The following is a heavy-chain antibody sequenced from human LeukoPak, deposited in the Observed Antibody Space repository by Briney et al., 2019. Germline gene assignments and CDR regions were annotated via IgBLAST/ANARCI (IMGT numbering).Heavy chain of an antibody. V-gene: IGHV4-59*01. CDR2: IYYSGSA. J-gene: IGHJ4*02. CDR1: GGSISSYY. CDR3: ARSGDSSGWYPRRSLDY. Sequence: SETLSLTCTVSGGSISSYYWSWIRQPPGKELEWIGYIYYSGSANYNPSLKSRVTISVDTSKNQFSLKLSSVTAADTAVYYCARSGDSSGWYPRRSLDYWGQGTLVTVSS. D-gene: IGHD6-19*01.